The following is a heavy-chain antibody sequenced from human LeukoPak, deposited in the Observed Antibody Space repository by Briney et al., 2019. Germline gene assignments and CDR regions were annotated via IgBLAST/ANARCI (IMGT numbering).Heavy chain of an antibody. V-gene: IGHV3-30*02. CDR1: GFTFSSYG. Sequence: PGGSLRLSCAASGFTFSSYGMHWVRQAPGKGLEWVAFIRYDGSNKYYADSVKGRFTISRDNSKNTLYLQMNSLRAEDTAVYYCAKDQGSGSYYPFFDYWGQGTLDTVSS. J-gene: IGHJ4*02. CDR2: IRYDGSNK. CDR3: AKDQGSGSYYPFFDY. D-gene: IGHD3-10*01.